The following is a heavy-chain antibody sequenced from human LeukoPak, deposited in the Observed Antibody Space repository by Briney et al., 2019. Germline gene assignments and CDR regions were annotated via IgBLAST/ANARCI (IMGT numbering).Heavy chain of an antibody. CDR3: AREIGYYDSSGYPEHYFDY. CDR1: GFTFSDYY. Sequence: GGSLRLSCAASGFTFSDYYMSWIRQAPGKGLEWVSYISSSGSTIYYADSVKGRFTISRDNAKNSLYLQMNSLRAEDTAVYYCAREIGYYDSSGYPEHYFDYWGQGTLVTVSS. V-gene: IGHV3-11*01. CDR2: ISSSGSTI. J-gene: IGHJ4*02. D-gene: IGHD3-22*01.